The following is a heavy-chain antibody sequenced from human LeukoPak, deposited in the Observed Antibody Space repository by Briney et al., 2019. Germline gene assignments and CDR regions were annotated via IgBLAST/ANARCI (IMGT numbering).Heavy chain of an antibody. D-gene: IGHD1-26*01. CDR1: GFTFSKYW. Sequence: GSLRLSCAASGFTFSKYWMHWVRQGPGQGLVWVSQIVSDGSVTSYADSVKGRFTISRDNAKNTLYLQMNSLRAEDTAVYYCTRGGTASFDFWGQGTLVTVSS. V-gene: IGHV3-74*01. CDR3: TRGGTASFDF. CDR2: IVSDGSVT. J-gene: IGHJ4*02.